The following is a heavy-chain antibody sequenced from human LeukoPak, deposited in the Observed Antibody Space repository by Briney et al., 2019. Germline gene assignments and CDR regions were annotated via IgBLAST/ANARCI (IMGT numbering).Heavy chain of an antibody. Sequence: GGSLRLSCAASGFTFSSYAMHWVRQAPGKGLEWGAVISYDGSNKYYADSVKGRFTISRDNSKNTLSLQMNSLRAEDTAVYYCARGPSGYPNTGGQGTLVTVSS. D-gene: IGHD5-12*01. CDR3: ARGPSGYPNT. J-gene: IGHJ4*02. CDR1: GFTFSSYA. V-gene: IGHV3-30*04. CDR2: ISYDGSNK.